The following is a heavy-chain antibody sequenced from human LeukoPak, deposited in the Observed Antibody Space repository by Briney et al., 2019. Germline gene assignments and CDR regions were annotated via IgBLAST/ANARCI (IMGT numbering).Heavy chain of an antibody. CDR3: ARVDTGLTASYFDY. D-gene: IGHD5-18*01. V-gene: IGHV4-4*02. Sequence: SETLSLTCAVSGGSISSSNWWSWVRQPPGKGLEWIGEIHHGGSTNYNPSLKSRATISVDKSKNQSSLKLSSVTAADTALYYCARVDTGLTASYFDYWGQGTLVTVSS. J-gene: IGHJ4*02. CDR1: GGSISSSNW. CDR2: IHHGGST.